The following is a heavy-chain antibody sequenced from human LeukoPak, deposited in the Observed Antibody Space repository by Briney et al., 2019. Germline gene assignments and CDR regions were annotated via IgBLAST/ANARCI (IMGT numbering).Heavy chain of an antibody. J-gene: IGHJ6*03. CDR2: IDPNSGGT. V-gene: IGHV1-2*02. CDR3: ARDKQLDWAHYYYCYMDV. CDR1: GYTFTSYY. Sequence: ASVKVSCKTFGYTFTSYYVHWVRQAPGQGLEWMGWIDPNSGGTNYAQKFQGRVTMTRDTSISTAYMELSRLRSDDTAVYYCARDKQLDWAHYYYCYMDVWGKGTTVTVSS. D-gene: IGHD1-1*01.